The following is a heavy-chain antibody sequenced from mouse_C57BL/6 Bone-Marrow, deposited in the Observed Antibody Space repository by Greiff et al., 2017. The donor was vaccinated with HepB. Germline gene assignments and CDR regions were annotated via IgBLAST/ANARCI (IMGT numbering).Heavy chain of an antibody. CDR1: GFNIKDYY. V-gene: IGHV14-1*01. CDR2: IDPEDGDT. D-gene: IGHD2-4*01. J-gene: IGHJ4*01. Sequence: VQLQQSGAELVRPGASVKLSCTASGFNIKDYYMHWVKQRPEQGLEWIGRIDPEDGDTEYAPKFQGKATKTADTSSNTAYLQLSSLTSEDTAVYYCTTPPIYYDYPYAMDYWGQGTSVTVSS. CDR3: TTPPIYYDYPYAMDY.